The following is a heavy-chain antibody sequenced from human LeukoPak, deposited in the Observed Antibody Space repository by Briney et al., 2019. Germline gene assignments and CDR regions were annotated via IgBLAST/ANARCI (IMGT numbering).Heavy chain of an antibody. Sequence: SETLSLTCTVSGGSISSSSYCWGWIRQPPGKGLEWIGSIYYSGSTYYNPSLKSRVTISVDTSKNQFSLKLSSVTAADTAVYYCARGSSGHHENWFDPWGQGTLVTVSS. CDR3: ARGSSGHHENWFDP. V-gene: IGHV4-39*01. CDR1: GGSISSSSYC. CDR2: IYYSGST. J-gene: IGHJ5*02. D-gene: IGHD6-19*01.